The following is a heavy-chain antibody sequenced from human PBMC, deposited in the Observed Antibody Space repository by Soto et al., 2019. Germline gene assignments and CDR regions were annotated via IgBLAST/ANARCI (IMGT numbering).Heavy chain of an antibody. CDR1: GFTFSSYG. J-gene: IGHJ4*02. Sequence: GGSLRLSCAASGFTFSSYGMHWVRQAPGKGLEWVAVISYDGSNKYYADSVKGRFTISRDNSKNTLYLQMNSLRAEDTAVYYCAKDRERIAAAALAYWGQGTLVTVSS. CDR2: ISYDGSNK. CDR3: AKDRERIAAAALAY. V-gene: IGHV3-30*18. D-gene: IGHD6-13*01.